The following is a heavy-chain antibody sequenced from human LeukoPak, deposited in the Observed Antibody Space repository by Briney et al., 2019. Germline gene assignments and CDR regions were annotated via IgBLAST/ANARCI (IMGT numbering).Heavy chain of an antibody. D-gene: IGHD2-15*01. V-gene: IGHV1-3*01. Sequence: GASVKVSCKASEYTFTEYAVNWVRQAPGQRLEWMGWINAGNGNTKYAQKFQGRLTITRDTSASTAYMELSSLTFEDTAVYYCTRGRWSATTASYYLDFWGQGTLVTFSP. J-gene: IGHJ4*02. CDR3: TRGRWSATTASYYLDF. CDR1: EYTFTEYA. CDR2: INAGNGNT.